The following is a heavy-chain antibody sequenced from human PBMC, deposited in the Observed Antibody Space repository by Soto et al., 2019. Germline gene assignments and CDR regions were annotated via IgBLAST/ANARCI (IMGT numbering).Heavy chain of an antibody. V-gene: IGHV1-18*01. D-gene: IGHD3-22*01. Sequence: GASVKVSCKASGYTFTSYGISWVRQAPGQGLEWMGWISAYNGNTNYAQKLQGRVPMTTDTSTSTAYMELRSLRSDDTAVYYCARRGGHYDSSGYYNNWFDPWGQGTLVTVSS. CDR2: ISAYNGNT. CDR3: ARRGGHYDSSGYYNNWFDP. CDR1: GYTFTSYG. J-gene: IGHJ5*02.